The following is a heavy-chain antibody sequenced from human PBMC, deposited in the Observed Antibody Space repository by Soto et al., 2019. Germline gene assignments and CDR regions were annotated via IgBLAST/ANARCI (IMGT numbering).Heavy chain of an antibody. V-gene: IGHV1-69*02. CDR2: IIPILGIA. D-gene: IGHD2-2*01. Sequence: ASVKVSCKASGGTFSSYTISWVRQAPGQGLEWMGRIIPILGIANYAQKFQGRVTITADKSTSTAYMELSSLRSEDTAVYYCAWGQVPAAMFPGYYYYYMDVWGKGTTVTVSS. J-gene: IGHJ6*03. CDR1: GGTFSSYT. CDR3: AWGQVPAAMFPGYYYYYMDV.